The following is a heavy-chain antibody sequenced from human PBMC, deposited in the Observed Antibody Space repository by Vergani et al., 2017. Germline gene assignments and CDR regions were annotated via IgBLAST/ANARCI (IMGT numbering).Heavy chain of an antibody. V-gene: IGHV1-8*01. CDR2: MNPNSGNT. J-gene: IGHJ4*02. CDR1: GGTFTSYD. Sequence: QVQLVQSGAEVKKPGSSVKVSCKASGGTFTSYDINWVRQATGQGLEWMGWMNPNSGNTGYAQKFQGRVTMTRNTSISTAYMALSSLRSEDTAVYYCAGGSVYSGGYGGLGYWGQGTLVTVSS. CDR3: AGGSVYSGGYGGLGY. D-gene: IGHD1-26*01.